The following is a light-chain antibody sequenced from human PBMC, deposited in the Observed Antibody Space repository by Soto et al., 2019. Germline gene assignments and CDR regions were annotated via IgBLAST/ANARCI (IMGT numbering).Light chain of an antibody. J-gene: IGKJ1*01. CDR1: QSVSRW. CDR2: DAS. Sequence: DIQMTQSPSTLSASVGDRVTITCRASQSVSRWVAWYQQRPGKAPKVLIWDASSLQRGVPSRFSGSGSGTEFSLTISSLQPDDFATYYCQQYNGYSTWTFGRGTKVDI. V-gene: IGKV1-5*01. CDR3: QQYNGYSTWT.